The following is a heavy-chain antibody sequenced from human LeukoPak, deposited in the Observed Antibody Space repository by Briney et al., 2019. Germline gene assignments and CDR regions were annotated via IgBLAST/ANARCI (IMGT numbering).Heavy chain of an antibody. CDR3: APPPIAATGN. CDR2: IRQDGGAK. Sequence: GRSLRLSCTASGFIFNDFWMSWVRQAPGEGLEWVANIRQDGGAKNYVDSVKGRFTISRDNAKKSLYLQMNSLRAEDTAVYYCAPPPIAATGNWGQGTLVTVSS. V-gene: IGHV3-7*01. J-gene: IGHJ4*02. D-gene: IGHD6-13*01. CDR1: GFIFNDFW.